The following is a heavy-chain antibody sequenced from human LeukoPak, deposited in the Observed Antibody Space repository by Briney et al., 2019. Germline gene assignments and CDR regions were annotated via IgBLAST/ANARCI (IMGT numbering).Heavy chain of an antibody. Sequence: RQSLRLSCAASGFTFSSYGMSWGPHAPQEGLECVSSISGSGGTTYYADSVKGRFTIFRDNSKNTLYLQMISLRADDTAVYSCAKDPPTVMANAFHIWGQGTMVTVS. CDR2: ISGSGGTT. J-gene: IGHJ3*02. CDR3: AKDPPTVMANAFHI. V-gene: IGHV3-23*01. D-gene: IGHD5-18*01. CDR1: GFTFSSYG.